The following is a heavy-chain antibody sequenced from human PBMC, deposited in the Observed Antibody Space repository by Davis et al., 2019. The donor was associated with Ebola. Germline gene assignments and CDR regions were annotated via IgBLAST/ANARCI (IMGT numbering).Heavy chain of an antibody. Sequence: GESLKISCAASGFTFSSYGMHWVRQAPGKGLEWVAVISYDGSNKYYADSVKGRFTISRDNSKNTLYLQMNSLRAEDTAVYYCAKKASVLTTVTTDYYYYMDVWGKGTTVTVSS. J-gene: IGHJ6*03. CDR1: GFTFSSYG. CDR3: AKKASVLTTVTTDYYYYMDV. CDR2: ISYDGSNK. D-gene: IGHD4-17*01. V-gene: IGHV3-30*18.